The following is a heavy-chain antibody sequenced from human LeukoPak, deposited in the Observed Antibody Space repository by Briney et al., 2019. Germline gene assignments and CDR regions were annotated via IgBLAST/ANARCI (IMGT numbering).Heavy chain of an antibody. J-gene: IGHJ4*02. D-gene: IGHD1-26*01. CDR3: ARDPTGPTSRWELLNRYFDY. V-gene: IGHV1-18*03. Sequence: ASVKVSCKASGYTFTSYGISWVRQAPGQGLEWMGWISAYNGNTNYAQKLQGRVTMTTDTSTSTAYMELRSLRSDDMAVYYCARDPTGPTSRWELLNRYFDYWGQGTLVTVSS. CDR1: GYTFTSYG. CDR2: ISAYNGNT.